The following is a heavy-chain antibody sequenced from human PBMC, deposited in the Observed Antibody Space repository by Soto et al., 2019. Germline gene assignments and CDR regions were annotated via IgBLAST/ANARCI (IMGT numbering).Heavy chain of an antibody. Sequence: SVKVSCKASVFTFTSSAVQWVRQARGQRLEWIGWIVVGSGNTNYAQKFQERVTITRDISTSTAYMELSSLRSEDTAVYYCVWSVAGTLTDKYYFDYWGQGTLVTVSS. CDR2: IVVGSGNT. J-gene: IGHJ4*02. D-gene: IGHD6-19*01. V-gene: IGHV1-58*01. CDR1: VFTFTSSA. CDR3: VWSVAGTLTDKYYFDY.